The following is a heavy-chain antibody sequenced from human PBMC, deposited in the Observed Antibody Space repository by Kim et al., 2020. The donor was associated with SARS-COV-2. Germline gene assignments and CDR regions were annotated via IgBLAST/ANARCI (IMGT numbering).Heavy chain of an antibody. D-gene: IGHD4-17*01. Sequence: SVKVSCKASGFTFTSSAVQWVRQARGQRLEWIGWIVVGSGNTNYAQKFQERVTITRDMSTSTAYMELSSLRSEDTAVYYCAADLTTVTISFGFLEYWGQGTLVTVSS. J-gene: IGHJ4*02. CDR3: AADLTTVTISFGFLEY. CDR2: IVVGSGNT. CDR1: GFTFTSSA. V-gene: IGHV1-58*01.